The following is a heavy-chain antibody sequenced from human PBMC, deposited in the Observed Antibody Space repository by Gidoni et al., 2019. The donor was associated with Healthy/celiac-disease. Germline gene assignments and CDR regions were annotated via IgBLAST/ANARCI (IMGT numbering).Heavy chain of an antibody. CDR3: AKGRLASSWYQAGFDY. J-gene: IGHJ4*02. D-gene: IGHD6-13*01. Sequence: EVQLVESGGGLVQPGRSLRLSCAASGFTFDDYAMHWVRQAPGKGLEWVSGISWKSGSIGYADSVKGRFTISRDNAKNSLYLQMNSLRAEDTALYYCAKGRLASSWYQAGFDYWGQGTLVTVSS. V-gene: IGHV3-9*01. CDR1: GFTFDDYA. CDR2: ISWKSGSI.